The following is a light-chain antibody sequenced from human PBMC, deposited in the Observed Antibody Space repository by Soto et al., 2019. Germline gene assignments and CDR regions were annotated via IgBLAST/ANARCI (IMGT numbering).Light chain of an antibody. J-gene: IGLJ1*01. Sequence: QSVLTQPPSVSGAPGQRVTISCTGSSSNIGAGYEVHWYQQLPGTAPKLLIFGNSNRPSGVPDRFSGSKSGTSASLAITGLRAEDEADDYCQSYDSSLNGYYVFGTGTKVTVL. CDR3: QSYDSSLNGYYV. CDR2: GNS. CDR1: SSNIGAGYE. V-gene: IGLV1-40*01.